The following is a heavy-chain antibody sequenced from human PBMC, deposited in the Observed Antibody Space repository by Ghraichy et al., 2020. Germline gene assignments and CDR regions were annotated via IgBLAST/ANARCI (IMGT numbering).Heavy chain of an antibody. CDR3: ARQSGYSSSWYRGHYFDY. V-gene: IGHV4-34*01. CDR1: GGSFSGYY. Sequence: SETLSLTCAVYGGSFSGYYWSWIRQPPGKGLEWIGEINHSGSTNYNPSLKSRVTISVDTSKNQFSLKLSSVTAADTAVYYCARQSGYSSSWYRGHYFDYWGQGTLVTVSS. D-gene: IGHD6-13*01. CDR2: INHSGST. J-gene: IGHJ4*02.